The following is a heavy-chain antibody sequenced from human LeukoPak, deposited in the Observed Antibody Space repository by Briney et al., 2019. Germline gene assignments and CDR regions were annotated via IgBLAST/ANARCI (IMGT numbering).Heavy chain of an antibody. CDR3: TRTYYDSSGYLFDY. D-gene: IGHD3-22*01. CDR1: GFTSGFTFGDYA. CDR2: IRTKAYGGTT. V-gene: IGHV3-49*04. J-gene: IGHJ4*02. Sequence: GGSLRLSCTASGFTSGFTFGDYAMSWVRQAPGKGLEWVGFIRTKAYGGTTEYAPSVKGRFTISRDGSKSIAYLQMNSLKTEDTAVYYCTRTYYDSSGYLFDYWGQGTLVTVSS.